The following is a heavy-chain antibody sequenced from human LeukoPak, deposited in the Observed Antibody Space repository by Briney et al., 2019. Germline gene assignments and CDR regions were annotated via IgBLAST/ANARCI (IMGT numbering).Heavy chain of an antibody. CDR3: AKARGGTRWYMDV. Sequence: GRSLRLSCAASGFTFDDYAMHWVRQGPGKGLEGGSGISWNSGYIGYADSVKGRFTISRDNAKNSLYLQMDSLRAEDMALYYCAKARGGTRWYMDVWGKGTTVTVSS. J-gene: IGHJ6*03. V-gene: IGHV3-9*03. CDR1: GFTFDDYA. D-gene: IGHD1-1*01. CDR2: ISWNSGYI.